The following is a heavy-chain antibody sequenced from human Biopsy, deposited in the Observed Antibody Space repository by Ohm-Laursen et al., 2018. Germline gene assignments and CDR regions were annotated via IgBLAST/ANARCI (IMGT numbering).Heavy chain of an antibody. D-gene: IGHD6-19*01. V-gene: IGHV4-59*08. CDR3: ATPTMDTSGWYGNYFDS. CDR2: ISYSGNT. CDR1: GGSFSGYY. Sequence: SETLSLTCAVYGGSFSGYYWSWIRQPPGKGLEWIGYISYSGNTNYNPSLKSRVTMSVDTSKNQFSLKVYSVTAADTAIYYCATPTMDTSGWYGNYFDSWGQGALVTVSS. J-gene: IGHJ4*02.